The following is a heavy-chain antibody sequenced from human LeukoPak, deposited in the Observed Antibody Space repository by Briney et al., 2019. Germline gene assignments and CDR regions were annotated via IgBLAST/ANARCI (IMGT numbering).Heavy chain of an antibody. V-gene: IGHV4-39*01. D-gene: IGHD3-10*01. CDR1: GGSISSSSYY. CDR2: IYYSGST. J-gene: IGHJ5*02. CDR3: ARQLKPHSYYGSGSYYL. Sequence: SETLSLTCTVSGGSISSSSYYWGWIRQPPGKGLEWIGSIYYSGSTYYNPSLKSRVTISVDTSKNQFSLKLSSVTAADTAVYYCARQLKPHSYYGSGSYYLWGQGTLVTVSS.